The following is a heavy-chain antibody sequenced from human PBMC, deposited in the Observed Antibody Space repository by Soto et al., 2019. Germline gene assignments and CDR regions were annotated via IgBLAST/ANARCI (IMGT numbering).Heavy chain of an antibody. J-gene: IGHJ4*02. Sequence: GGSLRLSCATSGFPFSDYYMSWIRQAPGKGLEWLSHISPKSTYRNYADSVKGRFTISRDNTKSPLFLQMNSLGVEDTAVYYCARGGGGDLFEHWGQGVLVTVSS. CDR2: ISPKSTYR. D-gene: IGHD2-21*02. CDR1: GFPFSDYY. CDR3: ARGGGGDLFEH. V-gene: IGHV3-11*06.